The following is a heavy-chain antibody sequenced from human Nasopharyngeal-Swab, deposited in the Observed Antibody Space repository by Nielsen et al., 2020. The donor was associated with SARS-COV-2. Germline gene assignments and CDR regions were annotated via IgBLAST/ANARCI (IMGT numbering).Heavy chain of an antibody. Sequence: ASVKVSCKASGYTFTSYYMHWERQAPGQGLEWMGIIDPSGATTTYAQKFQGRVTMTRDASTSTVYMELSSLRSEDTAVYYCARLTVATNGFDYWGQGTLVTVSS. CDR1: GYTFTSYY. CDR3: ARLTVATNGFDY. J-gene: IGHJ4*02. V-gene: IGHV1-46*01. D-gene: IGHD5-12*01. CDR2: IDPSGATT.